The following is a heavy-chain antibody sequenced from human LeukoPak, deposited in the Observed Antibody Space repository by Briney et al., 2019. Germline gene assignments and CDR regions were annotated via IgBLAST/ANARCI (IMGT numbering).Heavy chain of an antibody. CDR2: IIPIFGTA. D-gene: IGHD1-26*01. CDR1: GYTFTSYA. Sequence: ASVKVSCKASGYTFTSYAISWVRQAPGQGLEWMGGIIPIFGTANYAQKFQGRVTITADESTSTAYMELSSLRSEDTAVYYCARDSDSGRSSFDPWGQGTLVTVSS. J-gene: IGHJ5*02. CDR3: ARDSDSGRSSFDP. V-gene: IGHV1-69*13.